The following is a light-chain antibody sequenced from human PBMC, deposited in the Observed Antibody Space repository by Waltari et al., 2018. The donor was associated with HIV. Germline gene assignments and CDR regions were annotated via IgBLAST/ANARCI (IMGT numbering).Light chain of an antibody. CDR3: SSYATGNTYV. V-gene: IGLV2-23*02. J-gene: IGLJ1*01. CDR2: EVT. Sequence: QSALTQPASVSGSPGQSITISCTGTNSDIGKYNLVSWYQQHPGKVPKVLIFEVTTRPSVISPRFSGSKSDNTASLTISWLQAEDEADYYCSSYATGNTYVFGTGTSVTVL. CDR1: NSDIGKYNL.